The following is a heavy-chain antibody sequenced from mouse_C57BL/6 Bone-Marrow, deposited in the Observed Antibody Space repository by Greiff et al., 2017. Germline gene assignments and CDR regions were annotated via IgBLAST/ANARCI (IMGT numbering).Heavy chain of an antibody. CDR1: GYTFTSYW. Sequence: QVQLKQPGAELVKPGASVKLSCKASGYTFTSYWMHWVKQRPGQGLEWIGMIHPNSGSTNYNEKFKSKATLTVGKSSSTDYMQLSSLTSEDSAVYYCGSNYYFDYWGQGTTLTVSS. V-gene: IGHV1-64*01. CDR2: IHPNSGST. D-gene: IGHD2-5*01. J-gene: IGHJ2*01. CDR3: GSNYYFDY.